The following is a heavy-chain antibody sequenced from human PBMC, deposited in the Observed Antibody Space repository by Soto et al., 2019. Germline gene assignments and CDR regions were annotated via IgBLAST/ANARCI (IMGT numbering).Heavy chain of an antibody. CDR3: ARHYEQLVLYGMDV. V-gene: IGHV4-39*01. J-gene: IGHJ6*01. CDR2: IYYSGST. Sequence: PSQTLSLACTVSGGSISRRIYHLGCIRPPPGKGLEWIGSIYYSGSTYYNPSLKSRVTISVDTSKNQFSLKRSSVTAADTAVYYCARHYEQLVLYGMDVCGQGITVTVS. CDR1: GGSISRRIYH. D-gene: IGHD6-13*01.